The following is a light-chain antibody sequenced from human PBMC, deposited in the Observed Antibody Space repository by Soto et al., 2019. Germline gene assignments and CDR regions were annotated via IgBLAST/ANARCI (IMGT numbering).Light chain of an antibody. CDR3: CAYAGSYTWV. J-gene: IGLJ3*02. CDR1: SSDVGGQRY. CDR2: EGS. V-gene: IGLV2-11*01. Sequence: QSVLTQPRSVSGSPGQSVTISCTGSSSDVGGQRYVSWYQQDPGKAPKLMIYEGSKRPSGVPDRFSGSKSGNTASLTISGLQPEDEADYYCCAYAGSYTWVFGGRTKLTVL.